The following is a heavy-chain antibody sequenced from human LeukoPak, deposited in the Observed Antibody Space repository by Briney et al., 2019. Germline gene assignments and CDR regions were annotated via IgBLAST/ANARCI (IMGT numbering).Heavy chain of an antibody. D-gene: IGHD1-7*01. CDR3: ARPTNYGFDY. J-gene: IGHJ4*02. CDR2: INSDVNST. Sequence: QPGGSLRLSCAASGFTFSSYWMHWVRQTPGKGLVWVSRINSDVNSTRYADSVKGRFTISRDNAKNTLYLQMNSLRAEDTAVYYCARPTNYGFDYWGQGTLVTVSS. V-gene: IGHV3-74*01. CDR1: GFTFSSYW.